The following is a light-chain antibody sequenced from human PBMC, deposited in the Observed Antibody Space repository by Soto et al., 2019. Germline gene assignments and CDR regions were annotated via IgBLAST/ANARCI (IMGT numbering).Light chain of an antibody. CDR2: DAY. V-gene: IGKV3-11*01. Sequence: MLTQSPVPLSLSPGERATLSCRASQSFRGLLAWYQQKPGQAPRLLIYDAYNRATGIPPRFSVSGSGTDFTLTISSLEPEDSAVYYCQQRHMWPITFGQGTRLEIK. J-gene: IGKJ5*01. CDR3: QQRHMWPIT. CDR1: QSFRGL.